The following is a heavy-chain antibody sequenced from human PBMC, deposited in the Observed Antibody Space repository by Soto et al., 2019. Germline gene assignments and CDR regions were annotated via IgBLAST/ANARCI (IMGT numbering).Heavy chain of an antibody. J-gene: IGHJ4*02. V-gene: IGHV1-69*02. CDR2: LIPILGLG. CDR1: GGTFSNST. Sequence: QVQLVQSGAEVRKPGSSVKVSCQASGGTFSNSTVTWVRQAPGQGLEWMGRLIPILGLGNYAQKFRGRLTITADKSTTTAYMELRSLRSEDTAIYYCARFKLGDDYWGQGTLVTVSS. CDR3: ARFKLGDDY. D-gene: IGHD5-12*01.